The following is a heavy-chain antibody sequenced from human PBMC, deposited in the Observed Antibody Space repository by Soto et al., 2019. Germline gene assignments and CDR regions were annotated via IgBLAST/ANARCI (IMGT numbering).Heavy chain of an antibody. J-gene: IGHJ4*02. CDR2: IYYSGST. Sequence: SETLSLTCTVSGGSISSGDYYWSWIRQPPGKGLQWIGYIYYSGSTYYNPSLKSRVTISVDTSKNHFSLKLSSVTAADTAVYYCARAEWEPLNFDYWGQGTLVTVSS. CDR3: ARAEWEPLNFDY. CDR1: GGSISSGDYY. D-gene: IGHD1-26*01. V-gene: IGHV4-30-4*01.